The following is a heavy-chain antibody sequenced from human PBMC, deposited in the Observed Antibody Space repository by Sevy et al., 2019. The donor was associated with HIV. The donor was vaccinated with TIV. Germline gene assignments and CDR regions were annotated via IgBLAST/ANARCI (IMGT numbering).Heavy chain of an antibody. CDR3: ARESPYIAAAGKYYYYNGMDV. Sequence: SETLSLTCTVSGGSVSSYFWSWIWQPPGKGLEWIGYIYYSGSTDYNPSLKSRVTISLDTSKNQFSLKLSSVTAADTAVYYCARESPYIAAAGKYYYYNGMDVWGQGTTVTVSS. CDR1: GGSVSSYF. J-gene: IGHJ6*02. V-gene: IGHV4-59*02. CDR2: IYYSGST. D-gene: IGHD6-13*01.